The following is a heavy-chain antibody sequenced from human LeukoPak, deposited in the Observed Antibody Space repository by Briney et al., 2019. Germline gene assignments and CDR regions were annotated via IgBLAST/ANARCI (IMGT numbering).Heavy chain of an antibody. J-gene: IGHJ4*02. Sequence: PSETLSLTCTVSGGSISSYYWSWIRQPPGKGLEWIGYIYYSGTTNYNPSLKSRVTISVDTSKNQFSLKLSSVTAADTAVYHCARGVYIAAAQYGYWGQGTLVSVSS. CDR1: GGSISSYY. D-gene: IGHD6-13*01. CDR2: IYYSGTT. V-gene: IGHV4-59*01. CDR3: ARGVYIAAAQYGY.